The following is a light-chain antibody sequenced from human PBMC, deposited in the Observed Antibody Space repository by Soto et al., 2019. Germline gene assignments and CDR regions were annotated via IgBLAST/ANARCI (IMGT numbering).Light chain of an antibody. CDR2: RTS. CDR3: QQFGSSVT. V-gene: IGKV3-20*01. Sequence: DIVLTQSPGPLSLSPGERATLSCRASQSVSSTYLAWYQQKPGQAPRLLIYRTSTRATGIPDRFSGSGSGTDFTLTISRLEPEDFAVYYCQQFGSSVTFGQGTRLEIK. J-gene: IGKJ5*01. CDR1: QSVSSTY.